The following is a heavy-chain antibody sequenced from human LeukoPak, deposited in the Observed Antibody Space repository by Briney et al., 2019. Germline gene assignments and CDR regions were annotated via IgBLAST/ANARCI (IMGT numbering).Heavy chain of an antibody. CDR2: IGTAGDT. D-gene: IGHD2-15*01. Sequence: GGALRLSCAASGFTFSSYDMHWVRQATGKGLEWVSAIGTAGDTYYPGSVKGRFTISRENAKNSLYLQMNSLRAGDTAVYYCARTRSVDGMEVWGQGTTVTVSS. CDR1: GFTFSSYD. CDR3: ARTRSVDGMEV. J-gene: IGHJ6*02. V-gene: IGHV3-13*04.